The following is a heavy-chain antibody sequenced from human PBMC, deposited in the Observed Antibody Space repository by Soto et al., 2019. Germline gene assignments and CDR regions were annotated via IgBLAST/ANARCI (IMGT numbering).Heavy chain of an antibody. D-gene: IGHD6-13*01. Sequence: SVRVSCKASAYTFTSYGIIWVRQAPGQGLEWMGWISAYNGNTNYAQKLQGRVTMTTDTSTSTAYMELRSLRSDDTAMYYCARLQAAAGDNDLTFDYWGQGTLVTVSS. CDR1: AYTFTSYG. V-gene: IGHV1-18*01. CDR3: ARLQAAAGDNDLTFDY. J-gene: IGHJ4*02. CDR2: ISAYNGNT.